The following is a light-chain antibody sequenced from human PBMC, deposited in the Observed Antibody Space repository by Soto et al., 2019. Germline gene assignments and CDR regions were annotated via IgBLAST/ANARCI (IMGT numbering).Light chain of an antibody. CDR1: QSVSTS. CDR3: QQYGSSEII. Sequence: EIVLTQSPAPLSLSPGEGATLSCRASQSVSTSLAWYQQKPGQAPRLLIYGASRRAAGIPDRFSGSVSGTDFTLTITRLEPEDFAVFYCQQYGSSEIIFGQGTRLEIK. J-gene: IGKJ5*01. V-gene: IGKV3-20*01. CDR2: GAS.